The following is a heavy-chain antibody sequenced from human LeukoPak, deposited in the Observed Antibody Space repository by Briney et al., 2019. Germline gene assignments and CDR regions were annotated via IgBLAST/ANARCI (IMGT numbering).Heavy chain of an antibody. CDR3: ATEKSSIWSGDF. CDR1: GYTFTSYY. D-gene: IGHD6-13*01. CDR2: INPSGGST. V-gene: IGHV1-46*01. J-gene: IGHJ4*02. Sequence: GASVKVSCKASGYTFTSYYMHWVRQAPGQGLEWMGIINPSGGSTSYAQKFQGRVTMTRDTPTSTVYMELSSLRSEDTAVYYCATEKSSIWSGDFWGRGTLVTVSS.